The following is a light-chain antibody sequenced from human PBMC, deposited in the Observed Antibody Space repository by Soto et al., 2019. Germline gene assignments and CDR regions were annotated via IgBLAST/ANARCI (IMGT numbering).Light chain of an antibody. J-gene: IGLJ2*01. CDR3: CAYGSSVV. V-gene: IGLV2-23*01. CDR1: SNDVGTYNL. CDR2: EAS. Sequence: QSALTQPASVAGSPGQSITISCTGISNDVGTYNLVSWYQHHPGKAPKLIIYEASKRPSGVPNRFSGSKSGNTASLTISGLHAEDEADYYCCAYGSSVVFGGGTKVTVL.